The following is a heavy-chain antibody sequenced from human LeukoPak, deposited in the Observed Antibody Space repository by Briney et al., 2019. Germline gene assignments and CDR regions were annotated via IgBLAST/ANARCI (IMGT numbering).Heavy chain of an antibody. CDR3: ARDRVIVGGTATYNFDH. D-gene: IGHD1-14*01. J-gene: IGHJ4*02. CDR2: INPTVGST. CDR1: GYTFTPYF. V-gene: IGHV1-46*01. Sequence: ASVKVSCKASGYTFTPYFIHWVRQAPGQGLEWMGIINPTVGSTTYAQKFQGRVTVTRDMSTSTVYMELSSLTSEDTAVYYCARDRVIVGGTATYNFDHWGQGTLVTVSS.